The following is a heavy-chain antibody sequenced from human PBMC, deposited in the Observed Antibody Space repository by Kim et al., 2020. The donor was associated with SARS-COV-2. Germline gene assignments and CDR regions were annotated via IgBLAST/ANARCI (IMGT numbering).Heavy chain of an antibody. Sequence: SETLSLTCAVSGGSISSSNWWSWVRQPPGKGLEWIGEIYHSGSTNYNPSLKSRVTISVDKSKNQFSLKLSSVTAADTAVYYCASSAYVAPNDAFDIWGQGTMVTVSS. CDR1: GGSISSSNW. CDR2: IYHSGST. D-gene: IGHD3-16*01. CDR3: ASSAYVAPNDAFDI. J-gene: IGHJ3*02. V-gene: IGHV4-4*02.